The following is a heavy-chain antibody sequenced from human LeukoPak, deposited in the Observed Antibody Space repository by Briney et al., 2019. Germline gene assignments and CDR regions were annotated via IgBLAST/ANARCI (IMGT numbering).Heavy chain of an antibody. V-gene: IGHV4-4*09. J-gene: IGHJ4*02. CDR2: IYTSGST. CDR1: GGSISGYY. CDR3: ARAYSRSYSHFDD. D-gene: IGHD1-26*01. Sequence: SETLSLTCTVSGGSISGYYRSWIRQPPGKGLEWIGYIYTSGSTNYNPSLKSRVTISVDTSKNQFSLRLSSVTAADTAMYFCARAYSRSYSHFDDWGQGTLVTVSS.